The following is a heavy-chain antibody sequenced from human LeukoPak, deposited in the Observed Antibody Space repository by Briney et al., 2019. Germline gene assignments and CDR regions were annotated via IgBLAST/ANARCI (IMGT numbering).Heavy chain of an antibody. J-gene: IGHJ6*04. V-gene: IGHV3-48*03. CDR3: ARGTASTLYGSGSYLYGMDV. CDR2: ISSSGSTI. D-gene: IGHD3-10*01. CDR1: GFTFSSYE. Sequence: GGSLRLSCAASGFTFSSYEMNWVRQAPGKGLEWVSYISSSGSTIYYADSVKGQFTISRDNAKNSLYLQMNSLRAEDTAVYYCARGTASTLYGSGSYLYGMDVWGKGTTVTVSS.